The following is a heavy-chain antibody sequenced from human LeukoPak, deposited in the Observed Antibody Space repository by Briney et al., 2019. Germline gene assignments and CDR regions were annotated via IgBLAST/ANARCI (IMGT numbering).Heavy chain of an antibody. D-gene: IGHD2-15*01. CDR3: VSYCSGGRCDD. CDR2: TYYRSKWYN. J-gene: IGHJ4*02. CDR1: GDSVSSNSGA. V-gene: IGHV6-1*01. Sequence: SQTLSLTCAISGDSVSSNSGAWNWIRQSPSRGLEWLGRTYYRSKWYNDYAVSVESRITINPDTSKNQFSLKLSSVTAADTAVYYCVSYCSGGRCDDWGQGTLVTVSS.